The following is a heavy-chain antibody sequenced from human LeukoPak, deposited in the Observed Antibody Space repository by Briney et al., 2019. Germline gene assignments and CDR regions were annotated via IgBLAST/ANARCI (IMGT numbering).Heavy chain of an antibody. J-gene: IGHJ4*02. V-gene: IGHV3-9*01. Sequence: PGRSLRLSCAASGFTFDDYAMHWVRQAPGKGLEWVSGISWNSGSIGYADSVKGRFTISRDNAKNSLYLQMNSLRAEDTAVYYCARGSGYYKWGQGTLVTVSS. CDR2: ISWNSGSI. CDR1: GFTFDDYA. D-gene: IGHD3-3*01. CDR3: ARGSGYYK.